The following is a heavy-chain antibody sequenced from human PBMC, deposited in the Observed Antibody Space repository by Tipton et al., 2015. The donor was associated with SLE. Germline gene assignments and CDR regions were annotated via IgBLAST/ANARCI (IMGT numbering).Heavy chain of an antibody. Sequence: TLSLTCTVSGGSISSGDHYWTCIRQPPGKGLAWIGYISYSGSTNYNPSLKMRVTIPVDTSKNQFSLKLSSVTAADTAVYYCARGDCSSTSCLDYWGQGTLVTVSS. CDR2: ISYSGST. D-gene: IGHD2-2*01. CDR1: GGSISSGDHY. V-gene: IGHV4-61*08. J-gene: IGHJ4*02. CDR3: ARGDCSSTSCLDY.